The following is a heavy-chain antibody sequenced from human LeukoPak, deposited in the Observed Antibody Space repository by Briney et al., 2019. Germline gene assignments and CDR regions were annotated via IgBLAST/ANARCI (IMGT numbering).Heavy chain of an antibody. V-gene: IGHV3-23*01. J-gene: IGHJ4*02. Sequence: GRSLRLSCAASGFTFSTYAMGWVRQAPGKGLEWVSVISGTGSSTYYADSVKGRFTFSRDNSKNTLSLQMNSLRLDDTAVYYCAKGDREGAAGGTGFDSWGQGTLVTVSS. CDR1: GFTFSTYA. D-gene: IGHD6-13*01. CDR3: AKGDREGAAGGTGFDS. CDR2: ISGTGSST.